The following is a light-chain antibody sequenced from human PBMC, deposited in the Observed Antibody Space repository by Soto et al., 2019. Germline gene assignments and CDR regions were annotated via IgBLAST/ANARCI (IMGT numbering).Light chain of an antibody. CDR3: QQANSLPRT. V-gene: IGKV1D-12*01. J-gene: IGKJ1*01. CDR2: SAS. CDR1: QAISTW. Sequence: DIQMTQSPSSVSASVGDRVPITCRASQAISTWLDWYQQKPGRAPKLLIYSASNLQTGVPSRFSGTGTGTDFTHTISSLQPEGVSTYYCQQANSLPRTFGQGTKVEIK.